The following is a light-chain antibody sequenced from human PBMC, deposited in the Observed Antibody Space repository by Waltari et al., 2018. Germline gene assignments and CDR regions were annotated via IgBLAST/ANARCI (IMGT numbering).Light chain of an antibody. J-gene: IGKJ1*01. CDR2: GAS. Sequence: TQSPSTLSLSPGERATLSCRASQSVSRSLAWYQQKPGQAPRLLIYGASSRATGVPDRFSGSGSGTDFSLTISRLEPEDFAVYYCQHYVRLPVSFGQGTKVEIK. CDR1: QSVSRS. CDR3: QHYVRLPVS. V-gene: IGKV3-20*01.